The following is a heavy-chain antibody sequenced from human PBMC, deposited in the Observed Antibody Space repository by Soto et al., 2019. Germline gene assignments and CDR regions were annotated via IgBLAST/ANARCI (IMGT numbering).Heavy chain of an antibody. D-gene: IGHD4-17*01. CDR3: ASHDYGDYGWFDP. J-gene: IGHJ5*02. CDR1: GYTFTTYA. CDR2: ISVGNGNT. Sequence: GASVKVSCKASGYTFTTYAIHWVRQAPGQGLEWMGWISVGNGNTKYSQKFQDRVTFTRDTSTSTAYMELSSLRSEDTAVYYCASHDYGDYGWFDPWGQGTLVTVSS. V-gene: IGHV1-3*01.